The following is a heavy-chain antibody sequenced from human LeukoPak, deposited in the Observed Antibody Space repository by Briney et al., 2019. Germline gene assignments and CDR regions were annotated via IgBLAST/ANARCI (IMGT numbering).Heavy chain of an antibody. CDR3: ARGGSGWYGRYFDY. V-gene: IGHV1-69*13. CDR2: IIPIFGTA. CDR1: GGTFSSYA. J-gene: IGHJ4*02. D-gene: IGHD6-19*01. Sequence: GASVKVSCKASGGTFSSYAISWVRQAPGQGLEWMGGIIPIFGTANYAQKFQGRVTITADESTSTAYMELSSLRSEDTAVYYYARGGSGWYGRYFDYWGQGTLVTVSS.